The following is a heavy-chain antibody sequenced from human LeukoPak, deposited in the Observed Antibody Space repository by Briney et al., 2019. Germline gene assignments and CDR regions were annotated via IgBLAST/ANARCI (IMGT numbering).Heavy chain of an antibody. V-gene: IGHV3-49*03. CDR2: IRSKAYSGTT. D-gene: IGHD3-3*01. CDR3: TRAQYYDFWSGYYMDV. J-gene: IGHJ6*03. Sequence: GGSLRLSCTDSGFTFDDYAMSWFRQAPGKGLEWVGFIRSKAYSGTTEYAASVKGRFTISRDDSKSIAYLQMNSLKTEDTAVYYCTRAQYYDFWSGYYMDVWGKGTTVTVSS. CDR1: GFTFDDYA.